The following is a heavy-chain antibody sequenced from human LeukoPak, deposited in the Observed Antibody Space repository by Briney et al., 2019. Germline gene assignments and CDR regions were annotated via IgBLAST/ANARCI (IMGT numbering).Heavy chain of an antibody. V-gene: IGHV4-38-2*02. D-gene: IGHD3-22*01. CDR3: ARDYYDSSGYYYAFDY. Sequence: SETLSLTCTVSGYSISSGYYWGWIRQPPGKGLEWIGSIYHSGSTYYNPSLKSRVTIPVDTSKNQFSLKLSSVTAADTAVYYCARDYYDSSGYYYAFDYWGQGTLVTVSS. J-gene: IGHJ4*02. CDR1: GYSISSGYY. CDR2: IYHSGST.